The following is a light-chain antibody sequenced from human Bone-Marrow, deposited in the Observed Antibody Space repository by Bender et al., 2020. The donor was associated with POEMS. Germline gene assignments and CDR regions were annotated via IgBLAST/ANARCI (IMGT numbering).Light chain of an antibody. J-gene: IGLJ1*01. CDR2: QDA. CDR1: KLGDKY. CDR3: QTWDRDSYV. V-gene: IGLV3-1*01. Sequence: SYELTQPPSVSVSPGQTATITCSGDKLGDKYTCWYQQRPGQSPVLVIYQDAKRPSGIPERFSGSNSGNTATLTISGTQPMDEADYYCQTWDRDSYVFGSGTKVTVL.